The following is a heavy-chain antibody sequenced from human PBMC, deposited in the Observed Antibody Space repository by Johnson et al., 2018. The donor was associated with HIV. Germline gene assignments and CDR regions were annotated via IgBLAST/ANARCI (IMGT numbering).Heavy chain of an antibody. CDR2: ISCDGSNQ. J-gene: IGHJ3*02. V-gene: IGHV3-30-3*01. D-gene: IGHD3-16*01. CDR3: SREVYRGGAKDAFDI. Sequence: QVQLVESGGGVVQPGGSLRLSCTASGFTFSSYAMHWVRQAPGKGLVWVAVISCDGSNQYYADSVKGRFTISRDNPKNTLYLQMNSLKAEDTAVDYCSREVYRGGAKDAFDIWGQGTMVTVSS. CDR1: GFTFSSYA.